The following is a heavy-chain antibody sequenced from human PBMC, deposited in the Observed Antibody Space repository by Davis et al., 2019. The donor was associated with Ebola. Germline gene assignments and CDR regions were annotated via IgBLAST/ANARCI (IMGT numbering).Heavy chain of an antibody. J-gene: IGHJ4*02. CDR2: VSSSGRII. CDR1: GFPFESYE. Sequence: GESLKISCAASGFPFESYEMNWVRQAPGKGLEWVSYVSSSGRIIYYADSVEGRFTISRDNSENTLYLQMNSLTADDTSVYYCARAGFDEVLDYWGQGTPVTVSS. CDR3: ARAGFDEVLDY. D-gene: IGHD3-3*01. V-gene: IGHV3-48*03.